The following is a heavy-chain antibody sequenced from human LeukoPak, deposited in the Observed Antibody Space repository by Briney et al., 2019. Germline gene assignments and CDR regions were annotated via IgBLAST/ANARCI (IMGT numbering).Heavy chain of an antibody. V-gene: IGHV3-7*01. CDR1: GVTFSSYW. CDR3: ARDSSDYGMDV. Sequence: GGSLRLSCAASGVTFSSYWMSWVRQTPGKGLEWVANIKQDGSEKYYVDSVKGRFTISRDNAKNSLYLQMNSLRAEDTAVYYCARDSSDYGMDVWGQGTTVTVSS. CDR2: IKQDGSEK. D-gene: IGHD6-6*01. J-gene: IGHJ6*02.